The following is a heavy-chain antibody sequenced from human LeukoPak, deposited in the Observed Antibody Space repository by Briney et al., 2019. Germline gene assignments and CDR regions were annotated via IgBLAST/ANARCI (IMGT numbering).Heavy chain of an antibody. J-gene: IGHJ4*02. D-gene: IGHD6-19*01. Sequence: GGSLRLSCAASGLTVSNNYMSWVRQAPGKGLEWVSIIYSSGTTDYVDCVKGRFTISRDNSKNTLYLQVNSLRAEDTAVYYCARSRAGMYSSGWDYWGQGTLVTVSS. V-gene: IGHV3-53*01. CDR2: IYSSGTT. CDR1: GLTVSNNY. CDR3: ARSRAGMYSSGWDY.